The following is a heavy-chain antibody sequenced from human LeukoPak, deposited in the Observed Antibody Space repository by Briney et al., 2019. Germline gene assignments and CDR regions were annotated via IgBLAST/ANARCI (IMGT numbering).Heavy chain of an antibody. CDR2: IYYSGST. CDR1: GGSISSYY. D-gene: IGHD6-25*01. V-gene: IGHV4-59*08. Sequence: PSETLSLTCTVSGGSISSYYWSWIRQPPGKGLEWIGYIYYSGSTNYNPSLNSRVTISVDTSKNQFSLKPSSVTAADTAVYYCAKQGGGFWYFDLWGRGTLVTVSS. CDR3: AKQGGGFWYFDL. J-gene: IGHJ2*01.